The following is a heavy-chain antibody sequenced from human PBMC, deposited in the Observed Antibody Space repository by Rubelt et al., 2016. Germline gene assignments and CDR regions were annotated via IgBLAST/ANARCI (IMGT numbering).Heavy chain of an antibody. D-gene: IGHD3-3*01. V-gene: IGHV4-34*01. CDR3: ARTYYDFWSGYPGYFDY. CDR1: GGSFSGYY. CDR2: INHSGIT. J-gene: IGHJ4*02. Sequence: QVQLQQWGAGLLKPSETLSLTCAVYGGSFSGYYWSWIRQPPGEGLEWIGEINHSGITNYNASLKSRLTISVDTSKNQFSLRLVCGPARDTAVYYCARTYYDFWSGYPGYFDYWGQGTLVTVSS.